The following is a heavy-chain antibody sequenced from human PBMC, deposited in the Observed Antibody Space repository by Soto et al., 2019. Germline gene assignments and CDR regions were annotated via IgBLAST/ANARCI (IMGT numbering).Heavy chain of an antibody. Sequence: QVQLQESGPGLVKPSGTLSLTCAVSSGSISSSNWWSWVRQPPGKGLEWIGEIYHSGSTNYNPSLKSRVTISVDKSKNPFSLKLSSVTAADTAVYYCARGLGYCSSTSCYTNWFDPWGQGTLVTVSS. D-gene: IGHD2-2*02. CDR2: IYHSGST. V-gene: IGHV4-4*02. CDR3: ARGLGYCSSTSCYTNWFDP. CDR1: SGSISSSNW. J-gene: IGHJ5*02.